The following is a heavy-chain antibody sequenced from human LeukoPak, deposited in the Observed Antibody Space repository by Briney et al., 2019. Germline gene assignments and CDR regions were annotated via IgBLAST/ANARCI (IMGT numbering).Heavy chain of an antibody. CDR3: AKDINDYYDSSGFNL. Sequence: GGSLRLFCAASGFTFDDYAMPWVGQAPGKGLEWVSGVRWNSGSRVYADTVKGRFTNSRDQDKDPLYLQMNSLRAEDTALYYCAKDINDYYDSSGFNLWGQGTLVTVSS. V-gene: IGHV3-9*01. CDR2: VRWNSGSR. CDR1: GFTFDDYA. D-gene: IGHD3-22*01. J-gene: IGHJ5*02.